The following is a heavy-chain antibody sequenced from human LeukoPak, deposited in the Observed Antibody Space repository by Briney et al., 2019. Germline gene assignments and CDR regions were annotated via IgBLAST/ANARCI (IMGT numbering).Heavy chain of an antibody. Sequence: SGPALVKPTQTLTLTCTFSGFSLSTSGMCVSWVRQPPGKALEWLARIDWDDDKYYSTSLKTRVTISKDTSKNQVVLTMTNMDPVDTATYYCARMKVYYGMDVWGQGTTVTVSS. V-gene: IGHV2-70*11. CDR2: IDWDDDK. CDR3: ARMKVYYGMDV. CDR1: GFSLSTSGMC. J-gene: IGHJ6*02.